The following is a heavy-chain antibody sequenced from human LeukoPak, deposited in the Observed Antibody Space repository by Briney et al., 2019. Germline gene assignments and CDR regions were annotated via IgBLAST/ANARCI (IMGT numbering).Heavy chain of an antibody. V-gene: IGHV4-59*08. D-gene: IGHD3-10*01. Sequence: SDTLSLTCTVSGGSISTYYWGWIRRPPGGGLEWIGFIYYSGSTNYNPSLKSRVTISVDTPKNQFSLKLSSVTAADTAVYYCARQSLGPSRSGTSNIWFDPWGQGTLVTVSS. CDR2: IYYSGST. CDR3: ARQSLGPSRSGTSNIWFDP. J-gene: IGHJ5*02. CDR1: GGSISTYY.